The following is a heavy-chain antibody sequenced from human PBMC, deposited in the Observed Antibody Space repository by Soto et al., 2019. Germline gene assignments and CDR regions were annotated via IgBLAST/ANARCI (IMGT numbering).Heavy chain of an antibody. V-gene: IGHV1-18*01. Sequence: ASVKVSCKASGYTFTNYGISWVRQAPGQGLEWMGWINTYNGNTNHAQKNQGKVIMTTDTSTNTAYMELRSLRSDDTAVYYCARGVGSGTYYNQYNWFDPWG. D-gene: IGHD3-10*01. CDR2: INTYNGNT. J-gene: IGHJ5*02. CDR1: GYTFTNYG. CDR3: ARGVGSGTYYNQYNWFDP.